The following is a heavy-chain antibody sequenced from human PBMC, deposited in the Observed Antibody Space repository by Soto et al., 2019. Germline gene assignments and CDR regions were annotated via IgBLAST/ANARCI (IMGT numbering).Heavy chain of an antibody. D-gene: IGHD3-16*01. V-gene: IGHV4-39*01. CDR1: GGSISSSIYY. CDR3: ARQGRVWGQNWFDP. J-gene: IGHJ5*02. Sequence: QLQLQESGPGLVKPSETLSLTCTVSGGSISSSIYYRGWIRQPPGKGLEWIGSIYYSGSTYYNPSLKSPVTISVDTSKNQFSLKLSSVTAADTAVYYCARQGRVWGQNWFDPWGQGTLVTVSS. CDR2: IYYSGST.